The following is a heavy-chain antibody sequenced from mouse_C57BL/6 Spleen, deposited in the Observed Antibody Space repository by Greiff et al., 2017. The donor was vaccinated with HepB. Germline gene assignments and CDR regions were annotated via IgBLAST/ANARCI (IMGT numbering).Heavy chain of an antibody. V-gene: IGHV5-6*01. J-gene: IGHJ2*01. CDR3: ARQDY. Sequence: EVQLQESGGDLVKPGGSLKLSCAASGFTFSSYAMSFVRQTPDKWLEWVATISSGSSYTYYPDSVKGRFTISRDNAKNTLYLQMSSLKSEDTAMYYCARQDYWGQGTTLTVSS. CDR1: GFTFSSYA. CDR2: ISSGSSYT.